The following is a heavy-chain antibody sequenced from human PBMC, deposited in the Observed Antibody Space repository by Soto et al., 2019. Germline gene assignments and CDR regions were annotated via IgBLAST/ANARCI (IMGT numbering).Heavy chain of an antibody. J-gene: IGHJ6*02. CDR1: GFTFSSYA. Sequence: QVQLVESGGGVVQPGRSLRLSCAASGFTFSSYAMHWVRQAPGKGLEWVAVISYDGSNNYYADSLKGRFTISRANSKNTLYLQMNSLRAADTAVYYCARSLDGGFDVRVPGGYYGMDVWGQGTTVTVSS. V-gene: IGHV3-30-3*01. D-gene: IGHD3-16*01. CDR2: ISYDGSNN. CDR3: ARSLDGGFDVRVPGGYYGMDV.